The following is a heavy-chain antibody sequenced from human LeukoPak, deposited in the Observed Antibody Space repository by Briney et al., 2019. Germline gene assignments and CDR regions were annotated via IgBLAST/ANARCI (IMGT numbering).Heavy chain of an antibody. D-gene: IGHD3/OR15-3a*01. CDR3: ASNRPNLNYFDS. CDR2: ISSSSSYI. V-gene: IGHV3-21*01. Sequence: GGSLRLSCAASGFTFSSYSMNWVRQAPGKGLEWVSSISSSSSYIYYADSVKGRFTISRDNAKNSLYLQMNSLRAEDTAVYYCASNRPNLNYFDSWGQGTLVTVSS. J-gene: IGHJ4*02. CDR1: GFTFSSYS.